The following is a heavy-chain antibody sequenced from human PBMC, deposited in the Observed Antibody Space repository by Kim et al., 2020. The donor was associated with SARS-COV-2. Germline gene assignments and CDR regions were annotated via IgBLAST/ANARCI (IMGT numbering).Heavy chain of an antibody. CDR3: ARGPPVD. CDR2: IKQDGSDK. D-gene: IGHD2-2*01. CDR1: GFTFSSNW. Sequence: GGSLRLSCAASGFTFSSNWMSWVRQAPGKGLEWVANIKQDGSDKYYVDSVKGRFTISRDNAKNSLYLQMNSLTAEDTAVYYCARGPPVDCGQGTRVTDSS. V-gene: IGHV3-7*01. J-gene: IGHJ4*02.